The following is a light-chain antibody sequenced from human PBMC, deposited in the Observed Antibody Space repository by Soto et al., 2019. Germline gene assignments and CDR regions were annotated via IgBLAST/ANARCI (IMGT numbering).Light chain of an antibody. J-gene: IGKJ5*01. CDR2: DAS. Sequence: IVLTQSPCTLSLSPGERATLSCRASQSVPRSYLAWYQQRPGQAPRLLIYDASSRATGIPDRFSGSESGTDFTLTISRLEPEDFAVYYCQQYAWSPLTFGQGTRLEI. CDR1: QSVPRSY. V-gene: IGKV3-20*01. CDR3: QQYAWSPLT.